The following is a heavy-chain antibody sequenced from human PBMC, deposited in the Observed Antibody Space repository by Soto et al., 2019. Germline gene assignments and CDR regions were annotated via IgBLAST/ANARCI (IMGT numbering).Heavy chain of an antibody. V-gene: IGHV1-2*02. Sequence: QVQLVQSGAEVKKPGASVKVSCKASGYTFTGYYMHWVRQAPGQGLEWMGWINPNSGGTNYAQKFQGRVTMTRDTSISTAYMELSRLRSDDTAVYYCARDGSGYDSSGYLYYYYGMDVWGQGTTVTVSS. CDR2: INPNSGGT. CDR3: ARDGSGYDSSGYLYYYYGMDV. J-gene: IGHJ6*02. CDR1: GYTFTGYY. D-gene: IGHD3-22*01.